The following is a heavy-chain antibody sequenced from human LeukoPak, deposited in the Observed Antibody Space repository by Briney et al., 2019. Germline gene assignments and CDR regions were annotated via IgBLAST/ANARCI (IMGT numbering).Heavy chain of an antibody. J-gene: IGHJ4*02. Sequence: SETLSLTCTVSGGSISSYYWSWIRQPPGKGLEWIGYIYYSGSTNYNPSLKSRVTISVDTSKNQFSLELSSVTAADTAVYYCASYIPYGSGSLDYWGQGTLVTVSS. V-gene: IGHV4-59*08. CDR1: GGSISSYY. CDR2: IYYSGST. CDR3: ASYIPYGSGSLDY. D-gene: IGHD3-10*01.